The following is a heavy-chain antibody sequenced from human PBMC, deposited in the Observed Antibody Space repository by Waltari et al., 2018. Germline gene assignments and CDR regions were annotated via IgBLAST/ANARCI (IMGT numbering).Heavy chain of an antibody. J-gene: IGHJ4*02. D-gene: IGHD1-26*01. CDR3: ARSGMKFTFDY. CDR1: GFTFGSYW. Sequence: EVQVVESGGGLVQPGGSLRLSCAASGFTFGSYWMTWVRQAPGKGLEWVANIKEDGSEKEYADSVKGRFSISRDNAKDSLYLQMNSLRAEDTALYYCARSGMKFTFDYWGRGTPVIVSS. CDR2: IKEDGSEK. V-gene: IGHV3-7*01.